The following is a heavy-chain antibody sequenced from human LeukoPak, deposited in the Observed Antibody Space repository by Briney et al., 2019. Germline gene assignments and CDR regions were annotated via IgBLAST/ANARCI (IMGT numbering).Heavy chain of an antibody. V-gene: IGHV1-2*02. D-gene: IGHD3-16*01. Sequence: GASVKVSCKASGYTFTGYYIHWVRQAPGQGLEWMGWINPNSGGTNYAQKFQGRVTMTRDTSISTAYMELSRLRSDDTAVYYCARVNGKGGVADYWGQGTLVTVSS. J-gene: IGHJ4*02. CDR1: GYTFTGYY. CDR2: INPNSGGT. CDR3: ARVNGKGGVADY.